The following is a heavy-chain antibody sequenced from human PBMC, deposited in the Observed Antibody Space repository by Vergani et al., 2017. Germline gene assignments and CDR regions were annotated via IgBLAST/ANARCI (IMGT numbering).Heavy chain of an antibody. D-gene: IGHD3-3*01. J-gene: IGHJ6*02. V-gene: IGHV3-30*02. CDR2: IRYDGSNK. CDR1: GFTFSSYG. Sequence: VQLVESGGGVVQPGGSLRLSCAASGFTFSSYGMHWVRQAPGKGLEWVAFIRYDGSNKYYADSVKGRFTISRDNSKNTLYLQMNSLRAEDTAVYYCAKDLGFLEWLYYGMDVWGQGTTVTVSS. CDR3: AKDLGFLEWLYYGMDV.